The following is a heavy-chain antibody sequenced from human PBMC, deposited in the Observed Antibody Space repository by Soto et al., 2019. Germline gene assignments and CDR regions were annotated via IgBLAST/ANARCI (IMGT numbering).Heavy chain of an antibody. V-gene: IGHV1-18*01. J-gene: IGHJ4*02. CDR2: ISGYNGDT. D-gene: IGHD4-17*01. CDR1: GYTFSRYG. Sequence: ASVKVSCKTSGYTFSRYGISWVRQAPGQGLEWMGWISGYNGDTNYAQKVQGRVTMTIDTSTYTAYMELRSLTSDDTAVYYCARDLHGDPYYWGQGTLVTVSS. CDR3: ARDLHGDPYY.